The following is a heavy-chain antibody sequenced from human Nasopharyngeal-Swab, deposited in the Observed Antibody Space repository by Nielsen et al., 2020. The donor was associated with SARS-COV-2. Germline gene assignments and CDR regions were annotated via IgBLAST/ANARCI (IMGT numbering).Heavy chain of an antibody. CDR3: ARVGGLWSAGFYYYYMDV. Sequence: PGKGLEWIGYIYYSGSTNYNPSLKSRVTISADTSKNQFSLKLSSVTAADTAVYYCARVGGLWSAGFYYYYMDVWGKGTTVTVSS. J-gene: IGHJ6*03. CDR2: IYYSGST. D-gene: IGHD3-3*01. V-gene: IGHV4-59*13.